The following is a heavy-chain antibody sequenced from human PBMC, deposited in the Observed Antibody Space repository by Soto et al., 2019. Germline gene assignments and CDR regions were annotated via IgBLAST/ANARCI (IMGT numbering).Heavy chain of an antibody. CDR1: GFTFSSYI. J-gene: IGHJ3*02. Sequence: GGSLRLSCAASGFTFSSYIMNWVRQAPGKGLEWVSYISRSSRTIYYADSVKGRFTISRDNAKNSLYLQMNSLRDEDTSVYYCARESYYYDSSTFDIWGQGTMVTVSS. D-gene: IGHD3-22*01. CDR3: ARESYYYDSSTFDI. CDR2: ISRSSRTI. V-gene: IGHV3-48*02.